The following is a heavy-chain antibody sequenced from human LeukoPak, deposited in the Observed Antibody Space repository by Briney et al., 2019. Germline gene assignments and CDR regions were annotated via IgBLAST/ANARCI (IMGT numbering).Heavy chain of an antibody. Sequence: SGGSLRLSCAASGFTFSNAWMSWVRQAPGKGLEWVGRIKSKTDGGTTDYAAPVKGRFTISRDDSKNTLYLQMNSLKTEDTAVYYCTTDDYSRGVDYWGQGTLVTVSS. D-gene: IGHD4-11*01. V-gene: IGHV3-15*01. CDR2: IKSKTDGGTT. J-gene: IGHJ4*02. CDR1: GFTFSNAW. CDR3: TTDDYSRGVDY.